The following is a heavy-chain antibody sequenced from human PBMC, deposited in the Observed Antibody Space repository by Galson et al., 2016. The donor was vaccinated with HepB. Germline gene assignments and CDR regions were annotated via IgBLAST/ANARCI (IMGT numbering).Heavy chain of an antibody. CDR1: GFTFRNYW. CDR2: VSGNGIVT. D-gene: IGHD1-26*01. V-gene: IGHV3-74*01. J-gene: IGHJ4*02. CDR3: VGSGSQAH. Sequence: SLRLSCAASGFTFRNYWMHWVRQAPGEGLEWVSHVSGNGIVTFYADSVKGRFTIFRDNAQNTGYLQMNSLRAEDTAVYYCVGSGSQAHWGQGTLVTVSS.